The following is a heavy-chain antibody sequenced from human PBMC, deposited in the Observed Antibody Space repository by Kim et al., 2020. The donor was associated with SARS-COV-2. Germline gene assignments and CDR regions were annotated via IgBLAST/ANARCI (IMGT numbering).Heavy chain of an antibody. CDR1: GGTFSSYA. J-gene: IGHJ6*04. V-gene: IGHV1-69*13. CDR2: IIPIFGTA. CDR3: ARDRRDILTGYPPPRSDVDV. Sequence: SVKVSCKASGGTFSSYAISWVRQAPGQGLEWMGGIIPIFGTANYAQKFQGRVTITADESTSTAYMELSSLRSEDTAVYYCARDRRDILTGYPPPRSDVDVWGKGTTVTVSS. D-gene: IGHD3-9*01.